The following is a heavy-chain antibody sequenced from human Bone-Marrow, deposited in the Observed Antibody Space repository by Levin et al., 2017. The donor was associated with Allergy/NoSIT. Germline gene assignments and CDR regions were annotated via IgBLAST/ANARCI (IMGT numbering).Heavy chain of an antibody. D-gene: IGHD2-2*03. CDR1: GFAFRTFS. V-gene: IGHV3-48*02. Sequence: LSLTCAASGFAFRTFSMNWVRQAPGKGLEWISYITSSSSTIYYADSVKGRFTISRDNAKNSLYLQMNSLRDEDTAVYYCARAGYCSSTSCSEDFDYWGQGTLVTVSS. CDR2: ITSSSSTI. CDR3: ARAGYCSSTSCSEDFDY. J-gene: IGHJ4*02.